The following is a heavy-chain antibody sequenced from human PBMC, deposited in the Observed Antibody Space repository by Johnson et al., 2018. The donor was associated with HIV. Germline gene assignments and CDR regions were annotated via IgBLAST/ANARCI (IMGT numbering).Heavy chain of an antibody. Sequence: QMQLVESGGGLVQPGGSLRLSCAAAGFTVTNYAMHWVRLAPGKGLQWVAVISYGGGKKYYGDSVEGRFTISKDISKNTLYLQMDSLRPEDTAVYYCARGRKDIEAADGLDNDAFDMWGQGTLVTVSS. CDR1: GFTVTNYA. D-gene: IGHD5-12*01. J-gene: IGHJ3*02. CDR3: ARGRKDIEAADGLDNDAFDM. CDR2: ISYGGGKK. V-gene: IGHV3-30*04.